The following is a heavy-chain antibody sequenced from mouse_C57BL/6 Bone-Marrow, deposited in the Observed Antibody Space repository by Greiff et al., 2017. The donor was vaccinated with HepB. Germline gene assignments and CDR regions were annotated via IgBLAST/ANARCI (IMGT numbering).Heavy chain of an antibody. D-gene: IGHD2-5*01. CDR1: GYSITSGYY. CDR3: ASYSNSWFAY. V-gene: IGHV3-6*01. CDR2: ISYDGSN. Sequence: EVHLVESGPGLVKPSQSLSLTCSVTGYSITSGYYWNWIRQFPGNKLEWMGYISYDGSNNYNPSLKNRISITRDTSKNQFFLKLNSVTTEDTATYYCASYSNSWFAYWGQGTLVTVSA. J-gene: IGHJ3*01.